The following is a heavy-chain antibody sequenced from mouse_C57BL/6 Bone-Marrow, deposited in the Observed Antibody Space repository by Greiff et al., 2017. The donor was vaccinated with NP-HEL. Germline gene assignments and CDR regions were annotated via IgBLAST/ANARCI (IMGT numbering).Heavy chain of an antibody. D-gene: IGHD1-1*01. J-gene: IGHJ4*01. CDR1: GYTFTSYW. V-gene: IGHV1-59*01. CDR3: ARPIATAMDY. CDR2: IDPSDSYT. Sequence: VQLQQPGAELVRPGTSVKLSCKASGYTFTSYWMHWVKQRPGQGLEWIGVIDPSDSYTNYNQKFKGKATLTVDTSSSTAYMQLSSLTSEDSAVYYCARPIATAMDYWGQGTSVTVSS.